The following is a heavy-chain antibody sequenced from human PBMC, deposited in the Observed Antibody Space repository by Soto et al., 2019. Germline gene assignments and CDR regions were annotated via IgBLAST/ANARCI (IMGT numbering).Heavy chain of an antibody. V-gene: IGHV4-30-4*01. Sequence: SETLSLTCSVSGDSMDNGDYFWTWIRQTPGKGLQWIGYISYSGSTFYNPSLKTRLAMSVDTSKNQFSVRLRSVTAADTAVYYCARDRAHFYESSGRLDLWGQGMLVTVSS. CDR3: ARDRAHFYESSGRLDL. CDR1: GDSMDNGDYF. J-gene: IGHJ4*02. CDR2: ISYSGST. D-gene: IGHD3-22*01.